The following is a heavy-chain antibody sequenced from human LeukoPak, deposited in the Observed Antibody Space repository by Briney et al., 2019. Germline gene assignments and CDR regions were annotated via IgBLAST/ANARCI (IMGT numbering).Heavy chain of an antibody. J-gene: IGHJ3*01. Sequence: GGSLRLSCEGSGFTFSNYWMGWVRQAPGKGLEWVANIKQDGSETYYVDSVRGRFTISRDNTKNSLYLQMDSLRAEDTAVYYCARKGNAFDFWGQGTMVTVSS. CDR2: IKQDGSET. CDR3: ARKGNAFDF. V-gene: IGHV3-7*01. CDR1: GFTFSNYW. D-gene: IGHD3-10*01.